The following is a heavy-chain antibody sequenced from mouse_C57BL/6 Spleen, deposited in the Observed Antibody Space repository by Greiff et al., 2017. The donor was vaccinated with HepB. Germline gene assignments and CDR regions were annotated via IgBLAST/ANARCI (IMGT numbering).Heavy chain of an antibody. D-gene: IGHD1-1*01. CDR1: GYTFTSYW. CDR3: ARSLYYYGSSSYFDY. J-gene: IGHJ2*01. CDR2: IDPSDSYT. Sequence: QVQLQQPGAELVKPGASVKLSCKASGYTFTSYWMQWVKQRPGQGLEWIGEIDPSDSYTNYNQKFKGKATLTVDTSSSTAYMQLSSLTSEDSAVYYCARSLYYYGSSSYFDYWGQGTTLTVSS. V-gene: IGHV1-50*01.